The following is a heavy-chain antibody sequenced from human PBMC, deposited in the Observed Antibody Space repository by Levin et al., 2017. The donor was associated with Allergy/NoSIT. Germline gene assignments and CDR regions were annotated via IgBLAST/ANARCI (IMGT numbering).Heavy chain of an antibody. D-gene: IGHD2-2*02. V-gene: IGHV3-43*01. Sequence: GESLKISCAASGFTFDDYTMHWVRQVPGKGLEWVSLIDWDGTCTFYADSVKGRFTISRDNSKNILYLQMNSLRSEDTAFYYCAKDTIPREARYFDSWGQGTLVTVSS. J-gene: IGHJ4*02. CDR1: GFTFDDYT. CDR3: AKDTIPREARYFDS. CDR2: IDWDGTCT.